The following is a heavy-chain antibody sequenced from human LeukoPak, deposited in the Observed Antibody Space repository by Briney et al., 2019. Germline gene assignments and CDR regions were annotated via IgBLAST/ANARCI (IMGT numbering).Heavy chain of an antibody. Sequence: PSETLSLTCTVSGGSISSSSYYWGWIRQPPGKGLEWIGSIYYSGSTYYNPSLKSRVTISVDTSKNQFSLKLSSVTAAGTAVYYCARSDYGGNYWYFDLWGRGTLVTVSS. CDR3: ARSDYGGNYWYFDL. CDR1: GGSISSSSYY. V-gene: IGHV4-39*01. CDR2: IYYSGST. D-gene: IGHD4-23*01. J-gene: IGHJ2*01.